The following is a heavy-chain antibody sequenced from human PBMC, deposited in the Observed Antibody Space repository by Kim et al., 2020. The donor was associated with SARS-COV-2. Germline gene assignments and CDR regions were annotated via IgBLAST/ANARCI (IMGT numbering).Heavy chain of an antibody. D-gene: IGHD3-10*01. V-gene: IGHV3-66*02. CDR2: IYSGGST. CDR1: GFSVSGDY. Sequence: GGSLRLSCVVSGFSVSGDYVSWVRQAPRKGLEWVSVIYSGGSTFYADSVKGRFTISRDDSKNTVYLQMNSLKPEDSAVYYCAKDVGGSGSIRELGIFYWGQGTPVTVSS. J-gene: IGHJ4*02. CDR3: AKDVGGSGSIRELGIFY.